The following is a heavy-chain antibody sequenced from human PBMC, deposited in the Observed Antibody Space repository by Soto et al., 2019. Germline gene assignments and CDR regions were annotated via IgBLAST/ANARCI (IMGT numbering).Heavy chain of an antibody. Sequence: QVQLQQWGAGLLKPSETLSLTCAVYGGSFSGYYWSWIRQPPGKGLDWIGEINHSGSTNYNPSLKIRVTISVDTSKNQFSLKLSSVTAADTAVYYCATLLGYSSGWSLGETDYWGQGTLVTVSS. CDR3: ATLLGYSSGWSLGETDY. D-gene: IGHD6-19*01. V-gene: IGHV4-34*01. CDR2: INHSGST. CDR1: GGSFSGYY. J-gene: IGHJ4*02.